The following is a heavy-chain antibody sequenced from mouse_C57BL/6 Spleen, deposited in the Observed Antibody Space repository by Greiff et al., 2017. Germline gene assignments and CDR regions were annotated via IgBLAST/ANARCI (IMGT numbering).Heavy chain of an antibody. CDR2: IDPGDGDT. V-gene: IGHV1-82*01. CDR3: ALIPGNFDY. CDR1: GYAFSSSW. J-gene: IGHJ2*01. Sequence: VQLQQSGPELVKPGASVKISCKASGYAFSSSWMNWVKQRPGKGLEWIGRIDPGDGDTNYNGKFKGKATLTADKSSSTAYMQLSSLTSEDSAVYFCALIPGNFDYWGQGTTLTVSS.